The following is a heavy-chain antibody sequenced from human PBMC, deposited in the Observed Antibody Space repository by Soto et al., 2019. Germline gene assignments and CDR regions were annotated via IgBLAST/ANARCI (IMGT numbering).Heavy chain of an antibody. J-gene: IGHJ6*02. V-gene: IGHV3-33*01. D-gene: IGHD2-15*01. Sequence: GGSLRLSCAASGFTFSSYGMHWVRQAPGKGLEWVAVIWYDGSNKYYADSVKGRFTISRDNSKNTLYLQMNSLRAEDTAVYYCARDDDCSGGSCYYYGMDVWGQGTTVTVSS. CDR2: IWYDGSNK. CDR3: ARDDDCSGGSCYYYGMDV. CDR1: GFTFSSYG.